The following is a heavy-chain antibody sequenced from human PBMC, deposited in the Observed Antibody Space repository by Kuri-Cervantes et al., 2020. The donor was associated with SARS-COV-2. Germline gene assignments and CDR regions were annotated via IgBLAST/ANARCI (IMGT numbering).Heavy chain of an antibody. J-gene: IGHJ6*03. Sequence: ESLKISCTVSGGSISSSSYYWGWIRQPPGKGLEWIGSIYYSGSTYYNPSLKSRVTISVDTSKNQFSLKLSSVTAADTAVYYCARGVLYYYYYMDVWGKWTTVTVSS. CDR3: ARGVLYYYYYMDV. D-gene: IGHD3-3*01. V-gene: IGHV4-39*01. CDR2: IYYSGST. CDR1: GGSISSSSYY.